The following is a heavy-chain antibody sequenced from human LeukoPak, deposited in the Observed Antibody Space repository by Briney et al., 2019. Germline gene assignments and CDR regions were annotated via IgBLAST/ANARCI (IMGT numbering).Heavy chain of an antibody. V-gene: IGHV1-69*13. CDR1: GGTFSSYA. Sequence: SVKVSCKASGGTFSSYAISWVRQAPGQGLEWMGGIIPIFGTANYAQKFQGRVTITADESTSTAYMELSSLRSEDTAVYYCARGLIGYSYGFNWFDPWGQGTLVTVSS. CDR2: IIPIFGTA. CDR3: ARGLIGYSYGFNWFDP. D-gene: IGHD5-18*01. J-gene: IGHJ5*02.